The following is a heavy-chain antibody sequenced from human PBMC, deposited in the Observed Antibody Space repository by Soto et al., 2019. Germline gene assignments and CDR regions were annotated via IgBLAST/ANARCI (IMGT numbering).Heavy chain of an antibody. J-gene: IGHJ3*01. D-gene: IGHD3-22*01. CDR2: ISYDGSHE. CDR3: APGRRMTLVVAVTIDAFDV. V-gene: IGHV3-30*03. CDR1: GFTFTTHG. Sequence: QVQLVESGGGMVQPGTSLRLSCAASGFTFTTHGMHWVRQIPGKGLEWVAVISYDGSHEYYADSVKGRFVISRDNSKNIVYRQMNSLTAQDTAVYYCAPGRRMTLVVAVTIDAFDVWGQWTMVSVSS.